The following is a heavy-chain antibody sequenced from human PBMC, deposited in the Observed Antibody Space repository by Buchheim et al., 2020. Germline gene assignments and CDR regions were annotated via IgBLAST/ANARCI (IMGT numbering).Heavy chain of an antibody. J-gene: IGHJ4*02. CDR2: INHSGST. CDR1: GGSFSGYY. D-gene: IGHD6-19*01. Sequence: QVQLQQWGAGLLKPSETLSLTCAVYGGSFSGYYWSWIRQPPGKGLEWIGEINHSGSTNYNPSLKSRATISVDTSKNHFSLKLSAVTAADTAVYYCARGGDSSGWYYFDYWGQGTL. V-gene: IGHV4-34*01. CDR3: ARGGDSSGWYYFDY.